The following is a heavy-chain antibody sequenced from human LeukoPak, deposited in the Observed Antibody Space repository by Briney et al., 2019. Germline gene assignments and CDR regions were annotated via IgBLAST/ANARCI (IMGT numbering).Heavy chain of an antibody. CDR1: GFTFSSYW. CDR3: AKFYEPSFDY. D-gene: IGHD5/OR15-5a*01. V-gene: IGHV3-7*03. Sequence: GGSLRLSCAASGFTFSSYWMNWARQAPGKGLEWVASINHNGNVNYYVDSVKGRFTISRDNAKNSLYLQMSNLRAEDTAVYYCAKFYEPSFDYWGQGTLVTVSS. CDR2: INHNGNVN. J-gene: IGHJ4*02.